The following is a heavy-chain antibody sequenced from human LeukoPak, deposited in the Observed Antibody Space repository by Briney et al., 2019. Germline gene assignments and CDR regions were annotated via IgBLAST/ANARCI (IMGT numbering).Heavy chain of an antibody. Sequence: SETLSLTCTVSGGSISSSSYYWGWIRQPPGKGLEWIGSIYYSGSTYYNPSLKSRVTISVDTSKNQFSLKLSSVTAADTAVYYCARDADYYDSSGYYGVDAFDIWGQGTMVTVSS. CDR2: IYYSGST. CDR3: ARDADYYDSSGYYGVDAFDI. V-gene: IGHV4-39*07. J-gene: IGHJ3*02. CDR1: GGSISSSSYY. D-gene: IGHD3-22*01.